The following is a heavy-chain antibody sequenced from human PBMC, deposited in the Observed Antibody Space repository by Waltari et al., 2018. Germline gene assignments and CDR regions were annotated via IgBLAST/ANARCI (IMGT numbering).Heavy chain of an antibody. J-gene: IGHJ4*02. D-gene: IGHD3-22*01. Sequence: EVQLVESGGGLVQPGGSLRLSCATSGFTFSSYSMNWVRQAPGKGLEWVSYISSSSSTIYYADSVKGRFTISRDNAKNSLYLQMNSLRAEDTAVYYCARESVVVRNYFDYWGQGTLVTVSS. CDR1: GFTFSSYS. CDR2: ISSSSSTI. CDR3: ARESVVVRNYFDY. V-gene: IGHV3-48*01.